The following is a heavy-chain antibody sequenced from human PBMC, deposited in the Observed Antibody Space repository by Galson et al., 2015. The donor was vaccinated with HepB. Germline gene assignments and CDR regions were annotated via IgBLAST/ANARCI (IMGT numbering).Heavy chain of an antibody. Sequence: SLRLSCAASGFTFTDHWMSWVRQTPRRGLEWVINLNQHGNEKYYADSVKGRFSISRDNAKNSLYLQMNSLIDEDTAVYYCVRDALGGYDFWGQGTTVIVSS. CDR1: GFTFTDHW. V-gene: IGHV3-7*03. J-gene: IGHJ3*01. CDR2: LNQHGNEK. CDR3: VRDALGGYDF. D-gene: IGHD3-22*01.